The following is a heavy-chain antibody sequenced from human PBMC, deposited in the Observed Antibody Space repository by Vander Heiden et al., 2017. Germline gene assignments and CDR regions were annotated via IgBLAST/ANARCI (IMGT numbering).Heavy chain of an antibody. Sequence: QVQLVESGGGVVQPGRSLRLSGAASGFTFRSYGRHWVRQAPGKGLEWVAVIWYDESNKYYADSVKGRLTISRDNSKNTLYLQMNSLRAEDTAVYYCAREKKATLRYYYYGMDVWGQGTTVTVSS. CDR2: IWYDESNK. V-gene: IGHV3-33*01. CDR1: GFTFRSYG. CDR3: AREKKATLRYYYYGMDV. D-gene: IGHD2-15*01. J-gene: IGHJ6*02.